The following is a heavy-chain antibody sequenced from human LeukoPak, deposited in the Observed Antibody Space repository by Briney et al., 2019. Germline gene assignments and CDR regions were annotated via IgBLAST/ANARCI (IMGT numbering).Heavy chain of an antibody. CDR2: IKQDGSEK. D-gene: IGHD2-8*01. J-gene: IGHJ4*02. CDR1: GFTFSSYW. CDR3: ARYRMAVPFDY. Sequence: GGSLRLSCAASGFTFSSYWMSWVRQARGKWLEWVANIKQDGSEKYYVDSVKGRFTISRDNAKDSLYLQMNSLRAEDTAVYYCARYRMAVPFDYWGQGTLVTVSS. V-gene: IGHV3-7*01.